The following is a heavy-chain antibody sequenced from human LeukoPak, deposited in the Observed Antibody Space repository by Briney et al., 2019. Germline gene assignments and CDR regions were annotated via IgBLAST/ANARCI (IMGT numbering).Heavy chain of an antibody. J-gene: IGHJ4*02. Sequence: SETLSLTCTVSGGSISSYYWSWIRQPPGKGLEWIGYIYYSGSTNYNPSLKSRVTISVDTSKNQLSLKLSSVTAADTAVYYCARSIKRGLFDYWGQGSLVTVSS. CDR3: ARSIKRGLFDY. D-gene: IGHD3-10*01. V-gene: IGHV4-59*01. CDR1: GGSISSYY. CDR2: IYYSGST.